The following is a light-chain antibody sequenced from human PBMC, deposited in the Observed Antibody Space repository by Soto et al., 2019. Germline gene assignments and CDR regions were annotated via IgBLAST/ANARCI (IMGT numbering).Light chain of an antibody. Sequence: ALRYIQSPSSPFETTGDRVTITCRASQGISSYLAWYQQKPGKAPKLLIYAASTLQSGVPSRFSGSGSGTDFTLTISCLQSEDFATYYCQQYYSYPLFTFGPGT. J-gene: IGKJ3*01. CDR1: QGISSY. CDR2: AAS. V-gene: IGKV1-8*01. CDR3: QQYYSYPLFT.